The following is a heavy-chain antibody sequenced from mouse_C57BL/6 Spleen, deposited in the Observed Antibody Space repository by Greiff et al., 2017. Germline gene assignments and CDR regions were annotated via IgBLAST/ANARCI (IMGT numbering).Heavy chain of an antibody. CDR3: ARWGFCGNHWYFDV. CDR2: INPGSGGT. Sequence: QVQLQQSGAELVRPGTSVKVSCKASGYAFTNYLIEWVKQRPGQGLEWIGVINPGSGGTNYNEKFKGKATLTADKSSSTAYMPLSSLTSEDSAVYFCARWGFCGNHWYFDVWGTGTTVTVSS. D-gene: IGHD2-1*01. J-gene: IGHJ1*03. CDR1: GYAFTNYL. V-gene: IGHV1-54*01.